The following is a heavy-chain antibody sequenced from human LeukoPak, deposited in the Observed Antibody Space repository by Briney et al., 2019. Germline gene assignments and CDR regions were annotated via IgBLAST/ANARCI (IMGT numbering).Heavy chain of an antibody. J-gene: IGHJ3*02. Sequence: SETLSLACTVSGGSISSYYWSWIRQPAGKGLEWIGRLYTSGSTSYNPSLKSRVTISVDTSKNQFSLTLSSVTAADTAVYYCARKNDFDIWGQGTLVTVSS. CDR3: ARKNDFDI. CDR2: LYTSGST. V-gene: IGHV4-4*07. CDR1: GGSISSYY. D-gene: IGHD2/OR15-2a*01.